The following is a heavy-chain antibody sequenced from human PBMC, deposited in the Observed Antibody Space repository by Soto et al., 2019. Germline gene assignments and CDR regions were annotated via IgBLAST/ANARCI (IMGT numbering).Heavy chain of an antibody. CDR1: GFTFSSYG. V-gene: IGHV3-33*01. Sequence: QVQLVESGGGVVQPGRSLRLSCAASGFTFSSYGMHWVRQAPGKGLEWVAVIGYDGSNKYYADSVKGRFTISRDNSKNTLYLQMNSLRAEDTAVYYCAREKDQSDYSNSGGYYYYMDVWGKGTTVTVSS. CDR3: AREKDQSDYSNSGGYYYYMDV. CDR2: IGYDGSNK. J-gene: IGHJ6*03. D-gene: IGHD4-4*01.